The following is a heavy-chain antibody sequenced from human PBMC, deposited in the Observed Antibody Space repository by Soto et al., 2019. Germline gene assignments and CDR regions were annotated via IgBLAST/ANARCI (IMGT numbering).Heavy chain of an antibody. CDR3: ARAVAVAGMVDNWFDP. V-gene: IGHV1-69*02. CDR2: IIPILGIA. CDR1: GGTFSSYT. D-gene: IGHD6-19*01. Sequence: QVQLVQSGAEVKKPGSSVKVSCKASGGTFSSYTISWVRQAPGQGLECMGRIIPILGIANYAQKFQGRVTITADKSTSTAYMELSSLRSEDTAVYYCARAVAVAGMVDNWFDPWGKGTLVTVSS. J-gene: IGHJ5*02.